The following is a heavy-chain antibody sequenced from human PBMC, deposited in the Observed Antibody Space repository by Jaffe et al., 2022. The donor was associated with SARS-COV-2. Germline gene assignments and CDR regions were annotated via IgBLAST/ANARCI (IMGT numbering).Heavy chain of an antibody. CDR2: FDPEDGET. Sequence: QVQLVQSGAEVKKPGASVKVSCKVSGYTLTELSMHWVRQAPGKGLEWMGGFDPEDGETIYAQKFQGRVTMTEDTSTDTAYMELSSLRSEDTAVYYCATALDLLNCSSTSCTHNWFDPWGQGTLVTVSS. CDR1: GYTLTELS. D-gene: IGHD2-2*01. CDR3: ATALDLLNCSSTSCTHNWFDP. J-gene: IGHJ5*02. V-gene: IGHV1-24*01.